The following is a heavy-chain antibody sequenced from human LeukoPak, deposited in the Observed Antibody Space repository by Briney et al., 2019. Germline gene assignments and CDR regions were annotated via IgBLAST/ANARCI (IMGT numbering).Heavy chain of an antibody. J-gene: IGHJ3*02. CDR1: GFTFDDYA. V-gene: IGHV3-9*03. D-gene: IGHD3-22*01. CDR2: ISWNSGSI. CDR3: AKPLSSGYYHDAFDI. Sequence: PGGSLRLSCAASGFTFDDYAMHWVRQAPGKGLEWVSGISWNSGSIGYADSVKGRFTISRDNAKNSLYLQMNSLRAEDMALYYCAKPLSSGYYHDAFDIWGQGTMVTVSS.